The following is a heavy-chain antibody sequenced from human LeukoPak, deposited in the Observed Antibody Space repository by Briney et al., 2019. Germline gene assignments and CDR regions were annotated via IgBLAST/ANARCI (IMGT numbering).Heavy chain of an antibody. V-gene: IGHV3-30*01. CDR2: ISYDGSNK. D-gene: IGHD2-2*01. CDR3: ARAGGACSSPSCRSYNHYYMDV. J-gene: IGHJ6*03. Sequence: GSLRLSCAASGFTFSSYAMHWVRQAPGKGLDWVSVISYDGSNKYYADSVKGRFNISRDNSKNTLYLQMNSLRAEDTAVYYCARAGGACSSPSCRSYNHYYMDVWGKGTTVTVSS. CDR1: GFTFSSYA.